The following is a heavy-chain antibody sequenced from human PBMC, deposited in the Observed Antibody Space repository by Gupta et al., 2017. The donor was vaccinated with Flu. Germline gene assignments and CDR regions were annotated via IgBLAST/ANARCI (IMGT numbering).Heavy chain of an antibody. J-gene: IGHJ5*02. V-gene: IGHV3-11*01. D-gene: IGHD2-15*01. CDR2: ISASGDTV. CDR3: ARSQGALRPNWLDP. Sequence: MNWIRQAPGKGLECVSYISASGDTVYYADSVRGLFTISRDSANNSVYLQMNSLRVEDAAVYYCARSQGALRPNWLDPWGQGTLVAVSS.